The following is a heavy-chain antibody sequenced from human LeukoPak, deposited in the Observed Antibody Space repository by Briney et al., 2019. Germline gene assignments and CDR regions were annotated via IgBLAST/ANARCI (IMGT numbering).Heavy chain of an antibody. CDR2: INHSGST. D-gene: IGHD2-15*01. CDR1: GGSFSGYY. J-gene: IGHJ6*02. V-gene: IGHV4-34*01. CDR3: ARGGPYCSGGSCYSRYYYYGMDV. Sequence: TSETLSLTCAVYGGSFSGYYWSWIRQPPGKGLEWIGEINHSGSTNYNPSLKSQVTISVDTSKNQFSLKLSSVTAADTAVYYCARGGPYCSGGSCYSRYYYYGMDVWGQGTTVTVSS.